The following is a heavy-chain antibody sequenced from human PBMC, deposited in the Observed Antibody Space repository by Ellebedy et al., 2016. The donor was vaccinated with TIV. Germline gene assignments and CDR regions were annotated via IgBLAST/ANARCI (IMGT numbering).Heavy chain of an antibody. CDR1: GFIFGSYA. J-gene: IGHJ5*01. CDR3: AKAIHLGELAYDS. D-gene: IGHD3-16*01. CDR2: VSGSGSST. V-gene: IGHV3-23*01. Sequence: GESLKISXAACGFIFGSYAMSWVRQAPGKGLEWVSVVSGSGSSTYYADSVKGRFTISRDNSKRMLYLQMNTLRVDDTAVYYCAKAIHLGELAYDSWGQGILVTVSS.